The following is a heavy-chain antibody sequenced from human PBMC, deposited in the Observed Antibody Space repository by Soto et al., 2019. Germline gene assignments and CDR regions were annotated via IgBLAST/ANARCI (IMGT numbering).Heavy chain of an antibody. CDR2: ISNDGSDT. J-gene: IGHJ4*01. CDR1: GLPFGDNW. CDR3: ARDSYSSATH. D-gene: IGHD4-4*01. Sequence: GGSLRLSCSASGLPFGDNWMHWVRQAPGKGLVWVSRISNDGSDTTYADSVRGRFTVSRDNAKNTLYLQMNSLRAEDTAVYYCARDSYSSATHWGHGTLVTVSS. V-gene: IGHV3-74*01.